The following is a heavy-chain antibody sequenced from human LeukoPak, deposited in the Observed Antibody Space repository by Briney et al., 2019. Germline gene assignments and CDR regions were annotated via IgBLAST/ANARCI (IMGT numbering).Heavy chain of an antibody. V-gene: IGHV3-43D*03. CDR2: ISWDGGST. CDR1: GFTFSGYA. J-gene: IGHJ4*02. Sequence: GGSLRLSCAASGFTFSGYAMSWVRQAPGKGLEWVSLISWDGGSTYYADSVKGRFTISRDNSKNSLYLQMNSLRAEDTALYYCAKDKNQYSSGWVDYWGQGTLVTVSS. CDR3: AKDKNQYSSGWVDY. D-gene: IGHD6-19*01.